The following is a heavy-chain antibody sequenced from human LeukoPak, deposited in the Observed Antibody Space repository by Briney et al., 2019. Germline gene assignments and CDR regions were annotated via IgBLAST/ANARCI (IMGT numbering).Heavy chain of an antibody. CDR3: ASTSYYYDSSGYYY. V-gene: IGHV1-18*01. J-gene: IGHJ4*02. CDR1: GYTFTSYG. D-gene: IGHD3-22*01. CDR2: ISAYNGNT. Sequence: ASVKVSCKASGYTFTSYGISWVRRAPGQGLEWMGWISAYNGNTNYAQKLQGRVTMTTDTSTSTAYMELRSLRSDDTAVYYCASTSYYYDSSGYYYWGQGTLVTVSS.